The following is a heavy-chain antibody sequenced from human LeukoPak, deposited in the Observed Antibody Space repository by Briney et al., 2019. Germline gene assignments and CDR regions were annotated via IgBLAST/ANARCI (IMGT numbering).Heavy chain of an antibody. CDR1: RFTFSSYW. V-gene: IGHV3-7*02. CDR3: ASAASYYYDSSGYSAFDS. Sequence: GGSLRLSCAASRFTFSSYWMSLVRQAPGKGLEWVANIKEDGSQKYYVDSVKGRFTISRDNAENSLYLQMNSLRDEDTAVYYCASAASYYYDSSGYSAFDSWGQGTMVTVSA. D-gene: IGHD3-22*01. CDR2: IKEDGSQK. J-gene: IGHJ3*02.